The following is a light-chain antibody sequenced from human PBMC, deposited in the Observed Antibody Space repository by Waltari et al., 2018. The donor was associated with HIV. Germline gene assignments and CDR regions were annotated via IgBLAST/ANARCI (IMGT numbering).Light chain of an antibody. V-gene: IGLV2-14*03. Sequence: QSALTQPASVSGSPGQSITISCSGTSSDVGAYNYVSWYQQYPGKVPKLMIYDVSKRTSGVSKRFSGSKSGNTAYQTISELQAEDEAECYRSSYTSSSTHVFVSGTKVTVL. CDR1: SSDVGAYNY. CDR3: SSYTSSSTHV. CDR2: DVS. J-gene: IGLJ1*01.